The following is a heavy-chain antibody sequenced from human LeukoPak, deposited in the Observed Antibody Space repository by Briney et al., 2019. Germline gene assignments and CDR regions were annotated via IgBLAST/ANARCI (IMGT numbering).Heavy chain of an antibody. CDR1: GFTFDDYG. V-gene: IGHV3-20*04. Sequence: PGGSLRLSCAASGFTFDDYGMSWVRQAPGKGLEWVSGINWNGGSTGYADPVKGRFTISRDNAKNSLYLQMNSLRAEDTALYYCARSVARGPTYIYYFDYWGQGTLVTVSS. CDR3: ARSVARGPTYIYYFDY. J-gene: IGHJ4*02. CDR2: INWNGGST. D-gene: IGHD4-23*01.